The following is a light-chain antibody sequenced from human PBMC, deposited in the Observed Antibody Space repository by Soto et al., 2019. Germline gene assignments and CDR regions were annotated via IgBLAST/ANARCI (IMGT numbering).Light chain of an antibody. J-gene: IGLJ2*01. Sequence: QAVVTQPPSSSGTPGQRVTISCSGSGSNIGSNAVHWYQQLPGTAPKLLMYTTNQRPSGVPDRFSGSKSGTSASLAISGLQSEDEADYYCAAWDDSLTGMVFGGGTKLTVL. CDR2: TTN. CDR1: GSNIGSNA. CDR3: AAWDDSLTGMV. V-gene: IGLV1-44*01.